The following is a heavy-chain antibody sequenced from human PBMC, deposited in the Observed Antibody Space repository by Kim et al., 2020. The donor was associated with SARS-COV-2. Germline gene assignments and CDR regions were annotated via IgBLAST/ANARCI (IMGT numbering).Heavy chain of an antibody. V-gene: IGHV3-11*01. J-gene: IGHJ5*02. CDR3: VREDSSRDHGRFDP. CDR2: ISNSGSSI. Sequence: GGSLRLSCAASGFIFNDYYMSWVRQTPGKGLEWIAYISNSGSSIYYADSVKGRFTISRDNAHNSLHLQMNSLRAEDTAVYYCVREDSSRDHGRFDPWGQGTQVTVSS. CDR1: GFIFNDYY. D-gene: IGHD6-13*01.